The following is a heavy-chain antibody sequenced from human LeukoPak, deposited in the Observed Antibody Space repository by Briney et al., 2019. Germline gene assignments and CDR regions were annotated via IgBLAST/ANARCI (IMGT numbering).Heavy chain of an antibody. CDR3: AKGGDYVWGSYRYPYFDY. D-gene: IGHD3-16*02. J-gene: IGHJ4*02. Sequence: GGSLRLSCAASGFTFSSYGMHWVRQAPGKGLEWVAVISYDGNNKYYADSVKGRFTISRDNSKNTLYLQMNSLRAEDTAVYYCAKGGDYVWGSYRYPYFDYWGQGTLVTVSS. CDR1: GFTFSSYG. CDR2: ISYDGNNK. V-gene: IGHV3-30*18.